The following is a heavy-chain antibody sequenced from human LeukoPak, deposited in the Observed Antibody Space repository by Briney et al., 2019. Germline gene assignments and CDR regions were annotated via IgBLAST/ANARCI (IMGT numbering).Heavy chain of an antibody. Sequence: PGGSLRLSCAASGFTFSSYSMNWVRQAPGKGLEWVSSISSSSSYIYYADSVKRRFTISRDTAKNSLSLQMNSLRAEDTAVYYCARAHSSGWAFDYWGQGTLVTVSS. CDR2: ISSSSSYI. J-gene: IGHJ4*02. V-gene: IGHV3-21*01. D-gene: IGHD6-19*01. CDR1: GFTFSSYS. CDR3: ARAHSSGWAFDY.